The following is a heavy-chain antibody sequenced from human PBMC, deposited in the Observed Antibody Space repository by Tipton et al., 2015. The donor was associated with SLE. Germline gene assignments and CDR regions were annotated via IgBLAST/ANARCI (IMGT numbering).Heavy chain of an antibody. V-gene: IGHV6-1*01. J-gene: IGHJ3*02. D-gene: IGHD7-27*01. CDR1: GDSVSSNSAA. CDR3: ARLGPTGDLGDAFDI. CDR2: TYYRSKWYN. Sequence: LVQPSQTLSLACAISGDSVSSNSAAWNWIRRSPSRGLEWLGGTYYRSKWYNDYAVSVKSRITINPDTSKNQFSLQVNSVTPEDTAVYYCARLGPTGDLGDAFDIWGQGTMVTVSS.